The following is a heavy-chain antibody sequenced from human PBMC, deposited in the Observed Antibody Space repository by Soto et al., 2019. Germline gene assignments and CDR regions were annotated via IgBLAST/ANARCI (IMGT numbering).Heavy chain of an antibody. Sequence: GEALKLSCKGSGDSFTRYWIGWVRQMPGKGLEWMGIIYPGDSDTRYSPSFQGQVTISADKSISTAYLQWSSLKASDTAMYYCARLGVVVAAGMDVWGQGTTVTVSS. D-gene: IGHD2-15*01. V-gene: IGHV5-51*01. CDR1: GDSFTRYW. CDR3: ARLGVVVAAGMDV. J-gene: IGHJ6*02. CDR2: IYPGDSDT.